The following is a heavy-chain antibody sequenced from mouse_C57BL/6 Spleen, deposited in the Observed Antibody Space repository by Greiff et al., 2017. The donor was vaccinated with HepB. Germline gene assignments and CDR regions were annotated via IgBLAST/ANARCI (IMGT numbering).Heavy chain of an antibody. D-gene: IGHD2-5*01. Sequence: VQLQQPGTELVKPGASVKLSCKASGYTFTSYWMHWVKQRPGQGLEWIGNINPSNGGTNYNEKFKSKATLTVDKSSSTAYMQLSSLTSEDSAVYDCARDYSNYHWYFDVWGTGTTVTVSS. V-gene: IGHV1-53*01. CDR1: GYTFTSYW. J-gene: IGHJ1*03. CDR3: ARDYSNYHWYFDV. CDR2: INPSNGGT.